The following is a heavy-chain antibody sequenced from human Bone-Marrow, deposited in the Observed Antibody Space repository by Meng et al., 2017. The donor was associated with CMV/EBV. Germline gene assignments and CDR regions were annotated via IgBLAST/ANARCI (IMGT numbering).Heavy chain of an antibody. CDR3: ARLNSGYSYEFDY. CDR2: IKQDGSEK. CDR1: GFTVSSNY. J-gene: IGHJ4*02. Sequence: GESLKISCAASGFTVSSNYMSWVRQAPGKGLEWVANIKQDGSEKCYVDSVKGRFTISRDNAKNSLYLQMNSLRAEDTAVYYCARLNSGYSYEFDYWGQGTLVTVSS. V-gene: IGHV3-7*01. D-gene: IGHD5-18*01.